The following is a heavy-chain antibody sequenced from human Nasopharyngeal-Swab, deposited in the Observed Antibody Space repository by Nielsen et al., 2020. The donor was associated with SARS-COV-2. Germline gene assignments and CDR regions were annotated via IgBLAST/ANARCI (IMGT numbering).Heavy chain of an antibody. D-gene: IGHD2/OR15-2a*01. CDR2: ISYSGST. V-gene: IGHV4-31*03. J-gene: IGHJ6*02. Sequence: TLSLSCTVSGGSISSGGYYWSWIRQHTGKGLEWNGYISYSGSTYYNPSLKSRVTISVDTSQNQFSLKVNSVTAADTAVYYCARAFADSLYGMDVWGQGTTVTVSS. CDR1: GGSISSGGYY. CDR3: ARAFADSLYGMDV.